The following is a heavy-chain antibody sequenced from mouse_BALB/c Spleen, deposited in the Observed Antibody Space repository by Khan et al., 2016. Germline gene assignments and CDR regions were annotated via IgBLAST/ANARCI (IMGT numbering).Heavy chain of an antibody. D-gene: IGHD4-1*02. V-gene: IGHV4-2*02. CDR1: GFDFSRYW. CDR2: INPGSSTI. CDR3: ARLSTTGAFDC. Sequence: EVKLLESGGGLVQPGGSLNLSCAASGFDFSRYWMSWARQAPGKGQEWIGEINPGSSTINYTPSLKDKFIISRDNAKNTLYLQMSKVRSEDTALYYCARLSTTGAFDCWGRGTTLTVSS. J-gene: IGHJ2*01.